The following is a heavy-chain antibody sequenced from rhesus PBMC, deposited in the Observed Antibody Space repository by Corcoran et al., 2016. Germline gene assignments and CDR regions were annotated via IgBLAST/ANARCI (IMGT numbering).Heavy chain of an antibody. Sequence: QVQLQESGPGLVKPSETLSLTCAVSGGTITSRSWWTWIRQPPGKGLEWIGNIGGTSGRTYYNPSRESRVTISKDTSKNQFSLRLSSVTAADTAVYYCARRVGGNYYFDCWGQGVLVTVSS. V-gene: IGHV4-65*02. J-gene: IGHJ4*01. CDR1: GGTITSRSW. CDR2: IGGTSGRT. D-gene: IGHD4-17*01. CDR3: ARRVGGNYYFDC.